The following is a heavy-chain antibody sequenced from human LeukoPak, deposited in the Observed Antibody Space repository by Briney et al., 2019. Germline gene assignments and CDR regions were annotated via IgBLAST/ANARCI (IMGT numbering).Heavy chain of an antibody. D-gene: IGHD6-13*01. J-gene: IGHJ4*02. V-gene: IGHV3-7*05. CDR2: IKQDGSEK. CDR1: GFTFSSHW. CDR3: VRTGTSSSWAHFDY. Sequence: GGSLRLSCAASGFTFSSHWMTWVRQAPGKRLEWVANIKQDGSEKYYVDSVTGRFTISRDNAKNSLYLQMNSLGAEDTAVYYCVRTGTSSSWAHFDYRGQGTLVTVSS.